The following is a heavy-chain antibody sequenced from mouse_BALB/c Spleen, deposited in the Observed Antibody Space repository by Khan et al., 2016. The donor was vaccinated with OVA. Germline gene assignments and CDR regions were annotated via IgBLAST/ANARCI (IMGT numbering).Heavy chain of an antibody. V-gene: IGHV5-6-4*01. CDR3: PRQRGYYGHNPYFDY. CDR1: GFSFSSYS. J-gene: IGHJ2*01. CDR2: ISSGGTYT. Sequence: EVKLVESGGGLVRPGGSLKLSCAASGFSFSSYSMSWVRQTPEKRLEWVATISSGGTYTYYPDSVTGRFTISRDNAKNTLYLQMSSLKSEDTAMYYCPRQRGYYGHNPYFDYGGQGTTLTVSS. D-gene: IGHD1-1*01.